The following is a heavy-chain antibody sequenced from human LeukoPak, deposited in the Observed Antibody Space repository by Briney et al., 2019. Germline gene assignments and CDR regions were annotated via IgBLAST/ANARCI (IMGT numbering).Heavy chain of an antibody. V-gene: IGHV4-34*01. Sequence: SETLSLTCAVYGGSFSGYYWSWIRQPPGKGPEWTGEINHSGSTNYNPSLKSRVTISVDTSKNQFSLKLSSVTAADTAVYYCARDSTASFDPWGQGTLVTVSS. CDR1: GGSFSGYY. CDR3: ARDSTASFDP. CDR2: INHSGST. J-gene: IGHJ5*02. D-gene: IGHD4-11*01.